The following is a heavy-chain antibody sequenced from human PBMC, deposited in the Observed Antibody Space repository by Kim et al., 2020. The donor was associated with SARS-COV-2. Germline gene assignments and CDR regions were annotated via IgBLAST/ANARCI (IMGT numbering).Heavy chain of an antibody. CDR2: ISYDGSNK. D-gene: IGHD2-15*01. Sequence: GGSLRLSCAASGFTFSSYAMHWVRQAPGKGLEWVAVISYDGSNKYYADSVKGRFTISRDNSKNTLYLQMNSLRAEDTAVYYCARGMVGGFDYWGQGTLVTVSS. CDR1: GFTFSSYA. J-gene: IGHJ4*02. V-gene: IGHV3-30-3*01. CDR3: ARGMVGGFDY.